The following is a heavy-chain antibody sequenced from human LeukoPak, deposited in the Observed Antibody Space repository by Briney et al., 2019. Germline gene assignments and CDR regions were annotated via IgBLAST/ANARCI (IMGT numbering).Heavy chain of an antibody. CDR1: GGSFSSYY. D-gene: IGHD5-24*01. CDR3: ARVGSMALNY. CDR2: INHSGST. J-gene: IGHJ4*02. Sequence: SSETLSLTCAVYGGSFSSYYWSWIRQPPGKGLEWIGEINHSGSTNYNPSLKSRVTISVDTSKNQFSLKLSSVTAADTAVYYCARVGSMALNYWGQGTLVTVSS. V-gene: IGHV4-34*01.